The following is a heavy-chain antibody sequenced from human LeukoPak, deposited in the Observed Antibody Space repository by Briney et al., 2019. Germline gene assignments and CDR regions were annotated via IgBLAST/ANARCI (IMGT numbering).Heavy chain of an antibody. V-gene: IGHV3-74*03. D-gene: IGHD3-9*01. J-gene: IGHJ4*02. CDR2: VSPEGSRT. CDR1: GFTFSTYW. Sequence: GGSLRLSCAASGFTFSTYWMHWVRQAPGKGVVWVARVSPEGSRTTYADSVKGRFTISRDNDRNTLYLQMNSLRVEDTAVYYCARDLDWLLFDYWGQGTLATVSS. CDR3: ARDLDWLLFDY.